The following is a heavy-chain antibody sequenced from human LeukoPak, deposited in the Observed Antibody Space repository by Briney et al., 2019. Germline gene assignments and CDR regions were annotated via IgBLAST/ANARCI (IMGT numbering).Heavy chain of an antibody. CDR3: ARGEVGEFDY. CDR2: ISHSGST. D-gene: IGHD3-10*01. J-gene: IGHJ4*02. V-gene: IGHV4-38-2*01. CDR1: GYSISRGYY. Sequence: SETLSLTCAVSGYSISRGYYWNWIRQFPGKGLEWIGSISHSGSTSYNPSLKRRITISLETSKNQLSLRLISVTAADSALYYCARGEVGEFDYWGQGRLVIVSS.